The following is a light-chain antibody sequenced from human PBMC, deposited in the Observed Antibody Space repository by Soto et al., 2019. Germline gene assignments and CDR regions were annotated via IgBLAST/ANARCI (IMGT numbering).Light chain of an antibody. Sequence: DIQMTQSPSTLSASVGDRVTITCRASQSISRSLAWYQQKPGKAPNLLIYDPSSLEGGVPSRFSGSGFGTEFTLTITNLQPADFATYYCQQYSDFLISFGPGTTVDFK. CDR3: QQYSDFLIS. CDR1: QSISRS. CDR2: DPS. J-gene: IGKJ3*01. V-gene: IGKV1-5*01.